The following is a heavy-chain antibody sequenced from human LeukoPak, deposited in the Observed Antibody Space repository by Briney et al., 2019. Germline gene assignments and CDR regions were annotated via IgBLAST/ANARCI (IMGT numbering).Heavy chain of an antibody. CDR1: GGTFSSYA. V-gene: IGHV1-2*02. CDR3: ARESDAFDI. CDR2: INPNSGGT. Sequence: ASVKVSCKASGGTFSSYAISWVRQAPGQGLEWMGWINPNSGGTNYAQKFQGRVTMTRDTSISTAYMELSRLRSDDTAAYYCARESDAFDIWGQGTMVTVSS. J-gene: IGHJ3*02.